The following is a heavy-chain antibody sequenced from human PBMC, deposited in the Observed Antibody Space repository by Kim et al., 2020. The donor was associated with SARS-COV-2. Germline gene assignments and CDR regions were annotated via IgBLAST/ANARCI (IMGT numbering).Heavy chain of an antibody. V-gene: IGHV1-24*01. Sequence: QKFQGRVTMTEDTSTDTAYMELSSLRSEDTAVYYCATGSLYSYGAYYFDYWGQGTLVTVSS. J-gene: IGHJ4*02. D-gene: IGHD5-18*01. CDR3: ATGSLYSYGAYYFDY.